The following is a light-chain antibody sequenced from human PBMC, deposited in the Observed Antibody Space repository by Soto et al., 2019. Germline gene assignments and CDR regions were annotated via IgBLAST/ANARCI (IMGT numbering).Light chain of an antibody. CDR3: QPYAGSPRT. CDR1: QSVRSGY. CDR2: GAS. Sequence: EIVLTQSPGTLSLSPGERATLSCTASQSVRSGYVAWYQQKPGQAPRLLIYGASFRASGISDRFSGSGSGSGFTLTISSMEAEDVAVSYCQPYAGSPRTFGQGTKVDIK. J-gene: IGKJ1*01. V-gene: IGKV3-20*01.